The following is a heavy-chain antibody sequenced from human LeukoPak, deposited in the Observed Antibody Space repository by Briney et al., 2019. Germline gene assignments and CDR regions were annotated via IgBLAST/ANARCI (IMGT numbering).Heavy chain of an antibody. Sequence: PGGSLRLSCAASGFTVSSNYMTWVRQAPGKGLEWVSVIYSGGSTYYADSVKGRFTVSRDNSQNTLDLQMNSLRAEDTAVYYCARGVVVTRGWYFDLWGRGTLVTVSS. CDR1: GFTVSSNY. CDR2: IYSGGST. V-gene: IGHV3-66*01. CDR3: ARGVVVTRGWYFDL. D-gene: IGHD2-21*02. J-gene: IGHJ2*01.